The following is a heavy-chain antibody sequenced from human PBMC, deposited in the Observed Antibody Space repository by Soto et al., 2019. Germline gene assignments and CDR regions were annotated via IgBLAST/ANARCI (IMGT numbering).Heavy chain of an antibody. J-gene: IGHJ5*02. D-gene: IGHD6-6*01. CDR1: GFTFSSHA. CDR3: AKAEYASSLDSFDP. Sequence: RLSCAASGFTFSSHAMSWVRQTPAKGLEWVSAIIGSGGGTYYADSVKGRFTVSRDNSKNTLYLQMNDLRAEDTAVYYCAKAEYASSLDSFDPWGQGTLVTVSS. V-gene: IGHV3-23*01. CDR2: IIGSGGGT.